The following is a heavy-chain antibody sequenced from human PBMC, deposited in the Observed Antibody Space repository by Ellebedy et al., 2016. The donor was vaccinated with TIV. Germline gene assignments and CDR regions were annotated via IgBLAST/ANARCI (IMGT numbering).Heavy chain of an antibody. CDR2: LNANGVVI. CDR1: GFTFSSYA. V-gene: IGHV3-23*01. J-gene: IGHJ4*02. CDR3: AKLPVAYNWNYADDY. D-gene: IGHD1-7*01. Sequence: GESLKISCAASGFTFSSYAASWVRQAPGKGLEWVAGLNANGVVIAYADSVKGRSTISRDNSKNTLYLQMNSLRPEDTAVYYCAKLPVAYNWNYADDYWGQGTLVTVSS.